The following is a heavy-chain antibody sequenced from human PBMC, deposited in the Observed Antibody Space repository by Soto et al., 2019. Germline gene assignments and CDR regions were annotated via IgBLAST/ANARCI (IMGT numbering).Heavy chain of an antibody. CDR1: GYIFIDYY. V-gene: IGHV1-2*02. J-gene: IGHJ5*02. Sequence: ASVKVSCKASGYIFIDYYINWVRQAPGQGLEWMGWIDPNSGGTKYAEQFQGRVTMTTDTSITTAYMELSGLRSDDTAVYYCVRPYCGTNSCHDWFDPWGQGTPVTVSS. CDR2: IDPNSGGT. CDR3: VRPYCGTNSCHDWFDP. D-gene: IGHD2-21*01.